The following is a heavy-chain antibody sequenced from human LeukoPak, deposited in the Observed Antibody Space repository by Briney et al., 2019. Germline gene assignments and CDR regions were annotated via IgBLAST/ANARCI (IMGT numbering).Heavy chain of an antibody. V-gene: IGHV4-39*01. CDR3: ARLSDY. CDR2: FNYSGTT. CDR1: GGAISSDNYY. Sequence: PSETLSLTCTVSGGAISSDNYYWGWIRQPPGKGLEWIGSFNYSGTTYYNPSLKSRVSISVDTSRTQFSLRLSSVTAADTAVYYCARLSDYWGQGTLVTVFS. J-gene: IGHJ4*02.